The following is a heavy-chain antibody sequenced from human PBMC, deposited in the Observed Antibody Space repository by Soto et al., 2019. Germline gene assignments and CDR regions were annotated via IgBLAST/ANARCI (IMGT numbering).Heavy chain of an antibody. D-gene: IGHD2-2*01. J-gene: IGHJ4*02. CDR1: GFVFSDYA. V-gene: IGHV3-23*01. Sequence: EVQLLDSGGGWVQPGGSLRLSCVASGFVFSDYAMSWVRQAPGKGLEWVSAISAGGSDTYYADSVKGRFTVSRFNSKNTLYLQMNPLRAEDTAIYYCASVPIWCGSSSCYTEGFDSWGQGTLVIGAS. CDR3: ASVPIWCGSSSCYTEGFDS. CDR2: ISAGGSDT.